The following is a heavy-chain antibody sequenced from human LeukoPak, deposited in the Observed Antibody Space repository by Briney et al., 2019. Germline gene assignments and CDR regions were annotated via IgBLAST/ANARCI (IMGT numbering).Heavy chain of an antibody. V-gene: IGHV1-46*01. CDR1: GYTFTSYY. Sequence: ASVKVSCKASGYTFTSYYMHWVRQAPGQGLEWMGIINPSGGSTSYAQKFQGRVTMTRDTSTSTAYMELSSLRSEDTAVYYCAADLRYFDWLLPSGMDVWGQGTTVTVSS. J-gene: IGHJ6*02. CDR3: AADLRYFDWLLPSGMDV. D-gene: IGHD3-9*01. CDR2: INPSGGST.